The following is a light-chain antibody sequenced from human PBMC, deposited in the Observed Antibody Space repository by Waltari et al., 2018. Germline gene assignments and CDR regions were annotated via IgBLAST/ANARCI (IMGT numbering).Light chain of an antibody. CDR2: GAS. Sequence: EIVMTQSPATLSLSPGDRAPLSCRASQSVSSSNLSRYPQKPGQAPRLLIYGASTRATGIPARFSGSGSGTDFTLTISSLQPEDFAVYYCQQDYNLPRTFGQGTKVEIK. CDR1: QSVSSSN. V-gene: IGKV3D-7*01. J-gene: IGKJ1*01. CDR3: QQDYNLPRT.